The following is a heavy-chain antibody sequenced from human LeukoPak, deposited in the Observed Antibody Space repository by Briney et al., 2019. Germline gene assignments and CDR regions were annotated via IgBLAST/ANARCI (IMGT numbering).Heavy chain of an antibody. V-gene: IGHV3-23*01. CDR1: GFIFSNYA. Sequence: GGSLRLSCAASGFIFSNYAMQWVRQAPGMGLEWVSAISGSGGSTYYADSVKGRFTISRDNSKNTLYLQMNSLRAEDTAVYYCAKDRRYSSSWGRFNYYYMDVWGKGTTVTVSS. CDR2: ISGSGGST. J-gene: IGHJ6*03. D-gene: IGHD6-13*01. CDR3: AKDRRYSSSWGRFNYYYMDV.